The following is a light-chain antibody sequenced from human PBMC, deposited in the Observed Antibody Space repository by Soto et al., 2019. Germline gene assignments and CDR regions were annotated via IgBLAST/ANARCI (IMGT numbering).Light chain of an antibody. Sequence: IQLTQSPSSLSASIGDRVTITCRASQDISSYLAWYRQKAGKAPGLLIEAASTLQSGVPSRFSGSGSGTDFALTLSSLQPEDFATYYCQQLKRYPPSYGGGTKVEIK. CDR1: QDISSY. V-gene: IGKV1-9*01. CDR2: AAS. CDR3: QQLKRYPPS. J-gene: IGKJ4*01.